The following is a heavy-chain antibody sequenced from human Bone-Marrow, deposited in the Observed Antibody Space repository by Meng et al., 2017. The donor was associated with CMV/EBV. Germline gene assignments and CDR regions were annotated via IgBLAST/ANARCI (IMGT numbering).Heavy chain of an antibody. CDR1: GYTFTGYY. CDR3: ARGYCSSTGCYHDY. Sequence: ASVKVSCKASGYTFTGYYMHWVRQAPGQGLEWMGWINPNSGGTNYAQKFQGRVTMTRDTSISTAYMELSRLRSDDTAVYYCARGYCSSTGCYHDYWGQGTVVTVSS. CDR2: INPNSGGT. D-gene: IGHD2-2*01. J-gene: IGHJ4*02. V-gene: IGHV1-2*02.